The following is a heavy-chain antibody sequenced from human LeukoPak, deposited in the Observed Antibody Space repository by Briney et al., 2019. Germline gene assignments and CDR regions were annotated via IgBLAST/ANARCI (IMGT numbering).Heavy chain of an antibody. Sequence: SQTLSLTCAISGDSVSSNSGAWNWIRQSPSRGLEWLGRTYYRSKWYNDYAVSVKSRITINPDTSKNQFSLQLNSVTPEDTAVYYCARERYYGSGSYYWYYYYGMDVWGQGTTVTVSS. J-gene: IGHJ6*02. V-gene: IGHV6-1*01. CDR1: GDSVSSNSGA. CDR3: ARERYYGSGSYYWYYYYGMDV. CDR2: TYYRSKWYN. D-gene: IGHD3-10*01.